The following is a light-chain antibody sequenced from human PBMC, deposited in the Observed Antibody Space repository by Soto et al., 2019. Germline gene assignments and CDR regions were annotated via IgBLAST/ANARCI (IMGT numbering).Light chain of an antibody. V-gene: IGKV3-20*01. CDR3: QQYGSSPFT. J-gene: IGKJ4*01. CDR1: QNVSSSY. CDR2: GAS. Sequence: EKVLTQSPGTLSLSPGERATLSCRASQNVSSSYLAWYQHKPGQAPRLLIYGASNRATGIPDRVSGSGSGTDFTLTISRLEPEDCAVYYCQQYGSSPFTFGGGTKVDIK.